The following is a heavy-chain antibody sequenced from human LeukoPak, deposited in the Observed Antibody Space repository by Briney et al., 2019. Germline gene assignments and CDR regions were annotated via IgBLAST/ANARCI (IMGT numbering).Heavy chain of an antibody. D-gene: IGHD7-27*01. Sequence: GASVKVSCKASGYTFTSYYMHWVRQAPGQGLEWMGIINPSGGNTDYAQKFQGRVTMTRDTSTSTVYMELSSLRSEDTAVYYCARGHTLTGQDFDIWGQGTMVTVSS. CDR3: ARGHTLTGQDFDI. CDR1: GYTFTSYY. CDR2: INPSGGNT. J-gene: IGHJ3*02. V-gene: IGHV1-46*01.